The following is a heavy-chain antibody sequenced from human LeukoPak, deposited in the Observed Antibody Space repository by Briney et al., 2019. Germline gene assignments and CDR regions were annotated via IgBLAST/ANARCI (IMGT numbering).Heavy chain of an antibody. CDR2: TYYRSKWYN. J-gene: IGHJ6*03. CDR3: ARGTSYQYYYYYYYMDV. V-gene: IGHV6-1*01. Sequence: SQTVSCSCAISGDSVSSNSAAWNWIRQSPSRGLVWLGRTYYRSKWYNDYAVSVKSRITINPDTSKNQFSLQLNSVTPEDTAVYYCARGTSYQYYYYYYYMDVWGKGTTVTVSS. D-gene: IGHD1-26*01. CDR1: GDSVSSNSAA.